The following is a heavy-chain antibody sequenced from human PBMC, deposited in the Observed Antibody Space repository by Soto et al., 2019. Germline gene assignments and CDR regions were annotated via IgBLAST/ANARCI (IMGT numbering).Heavy chain of an antibody. V-gene: IGHV3-23*01. CDR1: GLTLSSYA. Sequence: GGSLRLSCAASGLTLSSYAMSWVRQAPGKGLEWVSSISGSGAATYYADSVKGRFTISRDNSKNTLYLQMNSLRAEDTAVYYCAKAPSVSMVVVGPSFDHWGQGTQVTVSS. CDR3: AKAPSVSMVVVGPSFDH. D-gene: IGHD3-22*01. J-gene: IGHJ4*02. CDR2: ISGSGAAT.